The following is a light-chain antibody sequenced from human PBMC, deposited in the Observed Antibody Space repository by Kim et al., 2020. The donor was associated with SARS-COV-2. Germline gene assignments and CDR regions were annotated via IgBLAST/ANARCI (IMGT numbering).Light chain of an antibody. CDR3: QAWDSSTGGV. J-gene: IGLJ2*01. CDR1: KLGHKY. Sequence: SYELTQPPSVSVSPGQTASITCSGDKLGHKYACWYQQKPGQSPVLVIYQDSKRPSGIPERFSGSNSGNTATLTISGTQAMDEADYYCQAWDSSTGGVFGG. CDR2: QDS. V-gene: IGLV3-1*01.